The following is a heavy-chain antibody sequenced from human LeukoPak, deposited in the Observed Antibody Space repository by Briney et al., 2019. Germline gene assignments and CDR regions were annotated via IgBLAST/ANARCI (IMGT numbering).Heavy chain of an antibody. Sequence: ASVKVSCKASGYTFTSYGISWVRQAPGQGLEWMGWISAYNGNTNYAQKLQGRVTMTTDTSTSTAYMELRSLRSDDTAVYYCARDRRSSSPEAFDICGQGTMVTVSS. CDR2: ISAYNGNT. CDR1: GYTFTSYG. CDR3: ARDRRSSSPEAFDI. D-gene: IGHD6-13*01. V-gene: IGHV1-18*01. J-gene: IGHJ3*02.